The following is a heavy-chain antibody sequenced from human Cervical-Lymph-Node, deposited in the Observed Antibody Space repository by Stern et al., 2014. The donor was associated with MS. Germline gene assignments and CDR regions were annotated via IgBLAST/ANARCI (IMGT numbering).Heavy chain of an antibody. J-gene: IGHJ4*02. CDR3: ARVTTAIDY. Sequence: QVQLVESGPGLVQPSETLSLTCTVSGGSISSYYWSWIRQPPGKGLEWIGYIYYSGSTNYNPSLKSRVTISVDTSKNQFSLKLSSVTAADTAVYYCARVTTAIDYWGQGTLVTVSS. CDR1: GGSISSYY. V-gene: IGHV4-59*01. D-gene: IGHD4-11*01. CDR2: IYYSGST.